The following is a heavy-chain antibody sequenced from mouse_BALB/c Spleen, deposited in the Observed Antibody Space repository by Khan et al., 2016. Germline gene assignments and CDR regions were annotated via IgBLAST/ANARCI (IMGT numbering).Heavy chain of an antibody. J-gene: IGHJ2*01. CDR2: IYPGNGDT. D-gene: IGHD2-9*01. CDR1: GYTFTTYW. CDR3: GRGNSYYAYDY. V-gene: IGHV1-87*01. Sequence: QVQLQQSGAELARLGASVKLSCKASGYTFTTYWMQWVKQRPGQGLEWIGAIYPGNGDTRNTQKFKGKATLTADKSSSTAYMQLSSLASEDSAVYYCGRGNSYYAYDYWGQGTTLTVSS.